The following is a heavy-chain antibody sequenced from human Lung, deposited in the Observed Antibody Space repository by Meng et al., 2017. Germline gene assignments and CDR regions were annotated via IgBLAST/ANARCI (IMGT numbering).Heavy chain of an antibody. Sequence: QVHLQHSAPGLVKPSQTLSPTSVISGVSVSSNSAAWNWIRPSPSRGLEWLGRTYYRSKWYNGYAVSLRSRITLNPDTSTNQFSLQLNSVTPEYTAVYYCARSQQWLDSWGQGTLVTVSS. CDR1: GVSVSSNSAA. J-gene: IGHJ5*01. CDR2: TYYRSKWYN. V-gene: IGHV6-1*02. CDR3: ARSQQWLDS.